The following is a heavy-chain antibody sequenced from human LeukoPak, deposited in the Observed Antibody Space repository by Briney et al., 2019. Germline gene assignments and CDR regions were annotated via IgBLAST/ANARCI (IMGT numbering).Heavy chain of an antibody. V-gene: IGHV1-46*01. CDR2: INPSGGST. CDR1: GYTFTSYY. D-gene: IGHD3-22*01. CDR3: ARVPYYDNPDY. J-gene: IGHJ4*02. Sequence: ASVKVSCKASGYTFTSYYMHWVRLAPGQGLEWMGIINPSGGSTSYAQKFQGRVTMTTDESTSTAYMELRSLRSDDTAVYYCARVPYYDNPDYWGQGTLVTVSS.